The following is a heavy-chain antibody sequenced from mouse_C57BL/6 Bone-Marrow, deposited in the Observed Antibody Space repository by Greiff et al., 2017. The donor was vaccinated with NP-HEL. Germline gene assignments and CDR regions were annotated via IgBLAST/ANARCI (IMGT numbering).Heavy chain of an antibody. V-gene: IGHV1-26*01. CDR3: ARDYYGSYWYFDV. Sequence: VQLQQSGPELVKPGASVKISCKASGYTFTDYYMNWVKQSHGKSLEWIGDINPNNGGTSYNQKFKGKATLTVDKSSSTAYMELRSLTSEDSAVYYCARDYYGSYWYFDVWGTGTTVTVSS. J-gene: IGHJ1*03. CDR1: GYTFTDYY. D-gene: IGHD1-1*01. CDR2: INPNNGGT.